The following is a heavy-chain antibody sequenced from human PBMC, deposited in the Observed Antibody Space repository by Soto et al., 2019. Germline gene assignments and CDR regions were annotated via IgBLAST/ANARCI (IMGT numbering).Heavy chain of an antibody. V-gene: IGHV1-69*06. CDR2: IIPIFGTA. Sequence: GASVKVSCKASGGTFSSYAISWVRQAPGQGLEWMGGIIPIFGTANYAQKSQGRVTITADKSTSTAYMELSSLRSEDTAVYYCARDPQYSSSSDPARSFDYWGQGTLVTVSS. CDR3: ARDPQYSSSSDPARSFDY. CDR1: GGTFSSYA. J-gene: IGHJ4*02. D-gene: IGHD6-6*01.